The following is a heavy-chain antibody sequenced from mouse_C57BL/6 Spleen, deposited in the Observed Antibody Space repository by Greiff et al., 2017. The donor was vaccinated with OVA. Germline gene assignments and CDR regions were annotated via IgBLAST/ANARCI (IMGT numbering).Heavy chain of an antibody. Sequence: QVQLQQSGAELVRPGASVKLSCKASGYTFTDYYINWVKQRPGQGLEWIARIYPGSGNTYYNEKFKGKATLTVDKSSSTAYMQLSSLTSEDSAVYYCARRRTVPYYYAMDYWGQGTSVTVSS. CDR3: ARRRTVPYYYAMDY. D-gene: IGHD1-1*01. CDR1: GYTFTDYY. J-gene: IGHJ4*01. V-gene: IGHV1-76*01. CDR2: IYPGSGNT.